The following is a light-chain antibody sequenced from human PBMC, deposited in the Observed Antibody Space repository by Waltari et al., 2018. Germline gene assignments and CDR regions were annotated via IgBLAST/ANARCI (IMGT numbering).Light chain of an antibody. J-gene: IGLJ2*01. V-gene: IGLV2-14*03. CDR1: SSDVGGYTY. CDR3: SSYISSSTLEL. CDR2: DVS. Sequence: QSALTQPASVSGSPGHSITISCTGTSSDVGGYTYVSWYQQHPGKAPKLMIYDVSNRPSGVSNRFSGSKSGNTASLTISGLQAEDEADYYCSSYISSSTLELFGGGTSLTVL.